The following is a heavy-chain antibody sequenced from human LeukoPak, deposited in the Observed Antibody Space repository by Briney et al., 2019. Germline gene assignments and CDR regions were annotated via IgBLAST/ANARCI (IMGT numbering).Heavy chain of an antibody. D-gene: IGHD6-6*01. CDR3: ARGLNLYSSSSHFDY. J-gene: IGHJ4*02. CDR1: GYTFTGYY. V-gene: IGHV1-2*02. Sequence: ASVKVSCKASGYTFTGYYMHWVRQAPGQGLEWMGWINPNSGGTNYAQKFQGRVTMTRDTSISTAYMELSRLRSDDTAVYYCARGLNLYSSSSHFDYWGQGTLVTASS. CDR2: INPNSGGT.